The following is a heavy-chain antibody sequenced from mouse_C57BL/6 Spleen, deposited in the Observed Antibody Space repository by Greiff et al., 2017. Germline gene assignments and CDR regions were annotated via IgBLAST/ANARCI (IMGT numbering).Heavy chain of an antibody. V-gene: IGHV1-69*01. Sequence: QVQLQQPGAELVMPGASVKLSCKASGYTFPSYWMHWVKQRPGQGLEWIGEIDPSDSYTNYNQKFKGKSTLTVDKSSSTAYMQLSSLTSEDSAVYYCLTGTGGYYAMDYWGQGTSVTVSS. CDR2: IDPSDSYT. D-gene: IGHD4-1*01. J-gene: IGHJ4*01. CDR1: GYTFPSYW. CDR3: LTGTGGYYAMDY.